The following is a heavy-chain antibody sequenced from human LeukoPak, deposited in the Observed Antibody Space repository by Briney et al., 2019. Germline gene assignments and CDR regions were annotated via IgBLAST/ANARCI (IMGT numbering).Heavy chain of an antibody. CDR1: GFTFSSYA. CDR3: AKRGDYYDSSGYYYQYYFDY. CDR2: ISGSGGST. J-gene: IGHJ4*02. V-gene: IGHV3-23*01. Sequence: SGGSLRLSCAASGFTFSSYAMSWVRQAPGKGLEWVSAISGSGGSTYYADSVKGRFTISRDNSKNTLYLKMNSLRAEDTAVYYCAKRGDYYDSSGYYYQYYFDYWGQGTLVTVSS. D-gene: IGHD3-22*01.